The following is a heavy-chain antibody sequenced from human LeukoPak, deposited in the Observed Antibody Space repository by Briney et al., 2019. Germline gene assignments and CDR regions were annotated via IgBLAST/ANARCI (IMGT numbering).Heavy chain of an antibody. V-gene: IGHV4-38-2*01. Sequence: SETLSLTCAVSGYSISSGYYWGWIRQPPGKGLEWIGSIYHSGSTYYNPSLKSRVTISVGTSKNQFSLKLSSVTAADTAVYYCARGLRTQGQKPAGYWGQGTLVTVSS. CDR1: GYSISSGYY. CDR3: ARGLRTQGQKPAGY. J-gene: IGHJ4*02. CDR2: IYHSGST.